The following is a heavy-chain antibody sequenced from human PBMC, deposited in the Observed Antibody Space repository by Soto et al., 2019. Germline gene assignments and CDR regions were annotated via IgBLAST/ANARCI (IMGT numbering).Heavy chain of an antibody. V-gene: IGHV1-58*01. J-gene: IGHJ6*02. CDR2: IVVGSGNT. CDR3: AADRGTVVAAPYYYYGMDV. CDR1: GFTFTSSA. D-gene: IGHD3-22*01. Sequence: ASVKVSCKASGFTFTSSAVQWVRQARGQRLERIGWIVVGSGNTNYAQKFQERVTITRDMSTSTAYMELSSLRSEDTAVYYCAADRGTVVAAPYYYYGMDVRGQGTTDTFSS.